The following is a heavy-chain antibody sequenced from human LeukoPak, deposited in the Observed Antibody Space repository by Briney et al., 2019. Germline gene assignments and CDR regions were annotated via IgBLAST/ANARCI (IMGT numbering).Heavy chain of an antibody. CDR1: GFTFSSYG. CDR2: IRYDGSNK. V-gene: IGHV3-30*02. CDR3: AKDHGGWSTRATWSDAFDI. J-gene: IGHJ3*02. D-gene: IGHD2-2*01. Sequence: GRSLRLSCAASGFTFSSYGMHWVRQAPGKGLEWVAFIRYDGSNKYYADSVKGRFTISRDNSKNTLYLQMNSLRAEDTAVYYCAKDHGGWSTRATWSDAFDIWGQGTMVTVSS.